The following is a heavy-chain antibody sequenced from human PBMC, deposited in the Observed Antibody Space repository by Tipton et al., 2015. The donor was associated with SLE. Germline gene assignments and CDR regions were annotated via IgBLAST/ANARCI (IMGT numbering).Heavy chain of an antibody. CDR2: IYSGGST. Sequence: GSLRLSCAASGFTVSSNYMSWVRQAPGKGLEWVSVIYSGGSTYYADSVKGRFTISRDNSKNTLYLQMNSLRAEDTAVYYCARAYGSGSRYYYYYYMDVWGKGTTVTVSS. CDR3: ARAYGSGSRYYYYYYMDV. D-gene: IGHD3-10*01. CDR1: GFTVSSNY. V-gene: IGHV3-53*01. J-gene: IGHJ6*03.